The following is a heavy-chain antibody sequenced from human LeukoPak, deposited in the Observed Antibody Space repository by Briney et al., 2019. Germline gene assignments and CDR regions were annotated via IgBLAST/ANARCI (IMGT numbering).Heavy chain of an antibody. CDR3: ARASVDTAMVHFDY. CDR1: GGSISSGGYS. D-gene: IGHD5-18*01. V-gene: IGHV4-30-2*01. CDR2: IYHSGST. J-gene: IGHJ4*02. Sequence: PSETLSLTCAVSGGSISSGGYSWSWIRQPPGKGLEWIGYIYHSGSTYYNPSLKSRVTISVDRSKNQFSRKLSSVTAADTAVYYCARASVDTAMVHFDYWGQGTLVTVSS.